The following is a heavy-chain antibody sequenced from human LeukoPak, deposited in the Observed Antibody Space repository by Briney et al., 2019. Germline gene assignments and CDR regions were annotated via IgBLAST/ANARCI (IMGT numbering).Heavy chain of an antibody. J-gene: IGHJ4*02. CDR3: ARLMGGYFDY. D-gene: IGHD3-16*01. CDR1: GFTVSSNY. V-gene: IGHV3-66*01. CDR2: INSGGST. Sequence: GGSLSPSCAASGFTVSSNYMTWVRQAPGKGLEWVSVINSGGSTYYADSVKGRFTISRDNSKNTLYLQMNSLRAEDTTVYYCARLMGGYFDYWGQGTLVTVSS.